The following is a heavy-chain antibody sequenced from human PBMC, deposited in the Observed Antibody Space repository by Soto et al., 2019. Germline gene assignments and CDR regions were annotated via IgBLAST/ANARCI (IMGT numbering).Heavy chain of an antibody. V-gene: IGHV3-23*01. Sequence: GGSLRLSCAASGFTFSSNAMTWVRQAPGKGLEWVSSISGSGGTTYYADSMKGRFTNSRDNSKNTLHLQMNSLRAEDAAVYYCVKDSLYSSSWYDFDYWGQGTLVTVSS. CDR2: ISGSGGTT. J-gene: IGHJ4*02. CDR3: VKDSLYSSSWYDFDY. CDR1: GFTFSSNA. D-gene: IGHD6-13*01.